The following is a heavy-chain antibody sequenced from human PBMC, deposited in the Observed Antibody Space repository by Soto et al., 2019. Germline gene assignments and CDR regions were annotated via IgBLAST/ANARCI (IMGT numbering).Heavy chain of an antibody. J-gene: IGHJ4*02. Sequence: PSETLCLSCAVYGGTFSGYYWSCIRQHPGKGLEWIGDINHSGSTYYNPSLQSRVPISVDTSKNQFSLKLSSVTAADTAVYYCAREDRIAYFDYWGQGTLVTVSS. CDR2: INHSGST. V-gene: IGHV4-34*09. CDR3: AREDRIAYFDY. CDR1: GGTFSGYY.